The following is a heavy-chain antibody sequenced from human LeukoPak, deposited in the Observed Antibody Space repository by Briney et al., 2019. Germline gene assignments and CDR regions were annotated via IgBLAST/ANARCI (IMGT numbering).Heavy chain of an antibody. CDR3: ATVHDSSLDY. CDR1: GFTFSSYA. CDR2: IKQDGSEK. J-gene: IGHJ4*02. D-gene: IGHD1-1*01. V-gene: IGHV3-7*01. Sequence: QSGGSLRLSCAASGFTFSSYAMSWVRQAPGKGLEWVANIKQDGSEKYYVDSVKGRFTISRDNAKNSLYLQMNSLRAEDTAVYYCATVHDSSLDYWGQGTLVTVSS.